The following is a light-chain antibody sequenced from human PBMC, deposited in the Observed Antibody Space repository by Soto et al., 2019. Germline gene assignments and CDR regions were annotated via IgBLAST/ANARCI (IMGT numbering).Light chain of an antibody. Sequence: DIQMTQSPSSLSASIGDRVTITCRAGQSISSYLNWYQLKPGRAPKLLIYAASTLQSGVPSRFSGSGSGTDFTLTISSLQPEDFATYYCRQSSTTPTFGQGTRLEIK. V-gene: IGKV1-39*01. CDR3: RQSSTTPT. J-gene: IGKJ5*01. CDR1: QSISSY. CDR2: AAS.